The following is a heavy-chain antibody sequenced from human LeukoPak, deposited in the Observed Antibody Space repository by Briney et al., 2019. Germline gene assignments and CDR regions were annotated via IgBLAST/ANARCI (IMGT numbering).Heavy chain of an antibody. CDR3: AKDPGEIVGATGAFDI. CDR2: SSASDGNT. Sequence: GGALRLSCAASGFTFSSYAMSWVRQAPGKGLEWVSASSASDGNTHYADSVKGRFTISRDNSKNTLYLQMNSLRAEDTAVYYCAKDPGEIVGATGAFDIWGQGTMVTVSS. V-gene: IGHV3-23*01. CDR1: GFTFSSYA. D-gene: IGHD1-26*01. J-gene: IGHJ3*02.